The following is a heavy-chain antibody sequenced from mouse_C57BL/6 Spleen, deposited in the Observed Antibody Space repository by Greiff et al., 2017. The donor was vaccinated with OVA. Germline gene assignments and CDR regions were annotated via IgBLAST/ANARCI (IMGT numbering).Heavy chain of an antibody. V-gene: IGHV1-80*01. CDR3: ARVLYYYCSSPRYFDV. CDR2: IYPGDGDT. D-gene: IGHD1-1*01. Sequence: VQLQQSGAELVKPGASVKISCKASGYAFSSYWMNWVKQRPGKGLEWIGQIYPGDGDTNYNGKFKGKATLTADKSSSTAYMQLSSLTSEDSAVYFCARVLYYYCSSPRYFDVWGTGTTVTVSS. CDR1: GYAFSSYW. J-gene: IGHJ1*03.